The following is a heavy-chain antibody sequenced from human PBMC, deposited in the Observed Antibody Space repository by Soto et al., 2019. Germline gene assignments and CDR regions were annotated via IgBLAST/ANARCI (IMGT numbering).Heavy chain of an antibody. V-gene: IGHV3-23*01. D-gene: IGHD3-22*01. CDR1: GFTFSSYA. Sequence: GSLRLSCAASGFTFSSYAMSWVRQAPGKGLEWVSAISGSGGSTYYADSVKGRFTISRDNSKNTLYLQMNSLRAEDTAVYYCAKDGRKYYDSSGYYQTYFDYWGQGTLVTVSS. J-gene: IGHJ4*02. CDR2: ISGSGGST. CDR3: AKDGRKYYDSSGYYQTYFDY.